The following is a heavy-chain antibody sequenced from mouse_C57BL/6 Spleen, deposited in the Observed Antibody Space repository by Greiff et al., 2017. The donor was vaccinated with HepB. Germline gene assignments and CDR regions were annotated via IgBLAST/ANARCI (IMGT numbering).Heavy chain of an antibody. J-gene: IGHJ3*01. V-gene: IGHV1-64*01. CDR1: GYTFTSYW. D-gene: IGHD1-1*01. Sequence: QVHVKQPGAELVKPGASVKLSCKASGYTFTSYWMHWVKQRPGQGLEWIGMIHPNSGSTNYNEKFKSKATLTVDKSSSTAYMQLSSLTSEDSAVYYCARDYYGSEGFAYWGQGTLVTVSA. CDR2: IHPNSGST. CDR3: ARDYYGSEGFAY.